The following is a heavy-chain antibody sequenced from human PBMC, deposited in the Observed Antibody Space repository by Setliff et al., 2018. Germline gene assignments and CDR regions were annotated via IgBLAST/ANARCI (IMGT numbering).Heavy chain of an antibody. CDR1: GFTFDDYG. J-gene: IGHJ3*02. Sequence: GGSLRLSCAASGFTFDDYGMVWLRHVPGKGLEYVSTINWSSVNTAYAVSVEGRFTISRDNAKNALYLQMNSLRAEDTALYYCARQSRTGAFDIWGPGTMVTVSS. CDR3: ARQSRTGAFDI. CDR2: INWSSVNT. V-gene: IGHV3-20*04.